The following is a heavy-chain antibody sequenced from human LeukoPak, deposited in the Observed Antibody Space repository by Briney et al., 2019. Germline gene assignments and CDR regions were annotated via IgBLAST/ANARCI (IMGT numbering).Heavy chain of an antibody. Sequence: GGSLRLSCAASGFTFSTYWMHWVRQAPGKGLVWVSRFNSDGSTTYYADSVKGRFTISRDNAKNTLYLQMNSLRAEDTAVYYCAKDQVGSSWSFQLFDYWGQGTLVTVSS. J-gene: IGHJ4*02. D-gene: IGHD6-13*01. CDR2: FNSDGSTT. CDR1: GFTFSTYW. CDR3: AKDQVGSSWSFQLFDY. V-gene: IGHV3-74*01.